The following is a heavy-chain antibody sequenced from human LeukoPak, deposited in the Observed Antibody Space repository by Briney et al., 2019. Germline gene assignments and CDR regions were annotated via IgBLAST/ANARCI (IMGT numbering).Heavy chain of an antibody. CDR2: IDPTDSYT. CDR1: GYSFTTYW. CDR3: ARQVYKHRIDY. Sequence: GKSLKISCKGSGYSFTTYWITWVRQMPGKGLEWMGRIDPTDSYTNYSPSFQGHVTISADKSISTAYLQWSSLKASDTAMYYCARQVYKHRIDYWGQGTLVTVSS. D-gene: IGHD1-14*01. J-gene: IGHJ4*02. V-gene: IGHV5-10-1*01.